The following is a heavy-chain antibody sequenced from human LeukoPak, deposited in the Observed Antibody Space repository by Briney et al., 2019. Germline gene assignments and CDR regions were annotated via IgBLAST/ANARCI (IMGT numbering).Heavy chain of an antibody. J-gene: IGHJ5*02. CDR1: GGSISSYY. CDR2: IYYSGST. V-gene: IGHV4-59*08. D-gene: IGHD6-13*01. CDR3: ARRGSSWYDWSANWFDP. Sequence: SETPSLTCTVSGGSISSYYWSWIRQPPGKGLEWIGYIYYSGSTNYNPSLKSRVTISVDTSKNQFSLKLSSVTAADTAVYYCARRGSSWYDWSANWFDPWGQGTLVTVSS.